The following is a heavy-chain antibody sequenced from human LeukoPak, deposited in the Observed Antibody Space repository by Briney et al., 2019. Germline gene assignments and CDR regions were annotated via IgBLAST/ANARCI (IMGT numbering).Heavy chain of an antibody. CDR3: ARDPGGYGGPSGGY. D-gene: IGHD4-23*01. J-gene: IGHJ4*02. V-gene: IGHV3-48*02. Sequence: PGGSLRLSCAASGFTFSSYSMNWVRQAPGKGLEWVSYISSSSSTIYYADSVKGRFTISRDNARNSLYLRMNSLRDEDTAVYYCARDPGGYGGPSGGYWGQGTLVTVSS. CDR1: GFTFSSYS. CDR2: ISSSSSTI.